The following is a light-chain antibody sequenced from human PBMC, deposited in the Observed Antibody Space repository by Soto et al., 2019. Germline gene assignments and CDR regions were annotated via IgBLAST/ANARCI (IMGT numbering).Light chain of an antibody. CDR3: QQYNGYSTWT. CDR2: DAS. Sequence: DIQMTQSPSSLSASVGDRVTITCRASQSTGSYLNWYQQRPGRAPKVLIWDASSLQRGVPSRFSGSGSGTEFTLTTSSLQPDDFATYYCQQYNGYSTWTFGQGTKVEIK. CDR1: QSTGSY. V-gene: IGKV1-5*01. J-gene: IGKJ1*01.